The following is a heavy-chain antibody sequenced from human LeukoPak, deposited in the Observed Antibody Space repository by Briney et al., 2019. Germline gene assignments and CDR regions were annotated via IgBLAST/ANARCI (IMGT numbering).Heavy chain of an antibody. J-gene: IGHJ6*02. CDR3: AKDSSRIYYYGMDV. CDR2: ISGSGGST. Sequence: QPGGSLRLSCAASGFTFSSYAMSWVRQAPGKGLEWVSAISGSGGSTYYADSVKGRFTTSRDNSKNTLYLQMNSLRAEDTAVYYCAKDSSRIYYYGMDVWGQGTTVTVSS. CDR1: GFTFSSYA. V-gene: IGHV3-23*01. D-gene: IGHD6-13*01.